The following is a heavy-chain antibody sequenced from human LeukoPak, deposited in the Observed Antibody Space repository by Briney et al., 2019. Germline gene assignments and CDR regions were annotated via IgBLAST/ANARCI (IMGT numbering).Heavy chain of an antibody. CDR1: GLTFSSHW. J-gene: IGHJ4*02. CDR2: ISYDGSNK. Sequence: GGSLRLSCAASGLTFSSHWMHWVRQAPGKGLEWVAVISYDGSNKYYADSVKGRFTISRDNSKNTLYLQMNSLRAEATAVYYCAKDEGQQQLEYYFDYWGQGTLVTVSS. V-gene: IGHV3-30*18. D-gene: IGHD6-13*01. CDR3: AKDEGQQQLEYYFDY.